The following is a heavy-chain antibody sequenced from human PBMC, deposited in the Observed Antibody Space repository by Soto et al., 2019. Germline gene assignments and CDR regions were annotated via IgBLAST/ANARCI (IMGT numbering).Heavy chain of an antibody. D-gene: IGHD2-2*01. V-gene: IGHV1-69*01. CDR2: IIPITGTA. Sequence: QVQLVQSGAEVKKPGSSVKVSCKASGGTFGSYAFSWVRQAPGQGPEWMGGIIPITGTANYAQKFQGRVTITADESTSTASMQLSSLRSEDTAVYYCARSQGSSTSLEIYYYYYYGMDVWGQGTTVTVSS. CDR3: ARSQGSSTSLEIYYYYYYGMDV. J-gene: IGHJ6*02. CDR1: GGTFGSYA.